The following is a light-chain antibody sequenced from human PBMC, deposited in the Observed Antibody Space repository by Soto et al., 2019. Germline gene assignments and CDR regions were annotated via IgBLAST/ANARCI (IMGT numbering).Light chain of an antibody. V-gene: IGLV2-14*03. CDR2: GVS. CDR3: SSYTGSSTLL. CDR1: SSDVGGYNY. J-gene: IGLJ2*01. Sequence: QSALTQPASVSGSPGQSINISCTGTSSDVGGYNYVSWYQHHPGKAPELMIYGVSNRPSGVSNRFSGSKSGNTASLTISGLQAEDEADYYCSSYTGSSTLLFGGGTKLTVL.